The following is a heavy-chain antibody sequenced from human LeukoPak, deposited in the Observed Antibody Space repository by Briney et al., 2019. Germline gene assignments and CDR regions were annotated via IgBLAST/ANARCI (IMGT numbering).Heavy chain of an antibody. D-gene: IGHD3-3*01. CDR3: ARESPYYDFWSGYYSPGGGDY. Sequence: SETLSLTCTVSGGSISSYYWSWIRQPPGKGLEWIGYIYYSGNTNYNPSLKSRVTISVDTSKNQFSLKLSSVTAADTAVYYCARESPYYDFWSGYYSPGGGDYWGQGTLVTVSS. CDR2: IYYSGNT. V-gene: IGHV4-59*12. CDR1: GGSISSYY. J-gene: IGHJ4*02.